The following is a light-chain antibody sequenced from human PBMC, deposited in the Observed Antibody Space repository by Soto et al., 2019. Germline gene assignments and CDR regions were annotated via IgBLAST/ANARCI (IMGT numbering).Light chain of an antibody. J-gene: IGKJ1*01. CDR2: GAS. Sequence: EMVMTQSPGTLSVSPGERATRSCRASQSVRSNLAWYQQKPGQAPRLLIYGASTRATGIPARFSGSRSGTEFTLTISSLPSEDFAVYYCQQYNNWPRTFGQGTKVEIK. CDR3: QQYNNWPRT. V-gene: IGKV3-15*01. CDR1: QSVRSN.